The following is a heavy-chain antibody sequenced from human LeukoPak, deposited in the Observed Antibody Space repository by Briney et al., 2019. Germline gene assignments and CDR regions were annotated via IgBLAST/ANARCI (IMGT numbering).Heavy chain of an antibody. V-gene: IGHV4-39*07. CDR2: IYYSGST. D-gene: IGHD3-22*01. CDR3: ARVGGYYDRRLY. Sequence: PSETLSLTCTVSGGSISSSSYYWGWIRQPPGKGLEWIGSIYYSGSTYYNPSLKSRVTISVDTSKNQFSLKLSSVAAADTAVYYCARVGGYYDRRLYWGQGTLVTVSS. CDR1: GGSISSSSYY. J-gene: IGHJ4*02.